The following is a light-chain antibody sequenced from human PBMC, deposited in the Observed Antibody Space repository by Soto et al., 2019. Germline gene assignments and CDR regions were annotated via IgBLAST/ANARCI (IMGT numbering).Light chain of an antibody. CDR1: QDINNY. CDR2: DAS. J-gene: IGKJ4*01. CDR3: QHYDNLRLT. V-gene: IGKV1-33*01. Sequence: DIQMTQSPSSLSASVGDRVTITCQASQDINNYLNWYQQKPGQAPKLLIYDASNLETGVPSRFSGSGSGTDFTFTISSLQAEDIATYYCQHYDNLRLTFGGGTKVEIK.